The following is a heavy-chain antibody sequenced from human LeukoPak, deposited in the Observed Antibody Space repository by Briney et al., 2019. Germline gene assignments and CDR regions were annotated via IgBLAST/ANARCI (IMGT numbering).Heavy chain of an antibody. CDR2: IYPGDSDT. D-gene: IGHD3-10*01. Sequence: GESLKISCKGSGYSFTSYWIGWVRQMPGKGLEWMGIIYPGDSDTRYSPSFQGRVTISADKSISTAYLQWSSLKASDTAMYYCARLTMVRGVPNWFDPWGQGTLVTVSS. CDR1: GYSFTSYW. V-gene: IGHV5-51*01. J-gene: IGHJ5*02. CDR3: ARLTMVRGVPNWFDP.